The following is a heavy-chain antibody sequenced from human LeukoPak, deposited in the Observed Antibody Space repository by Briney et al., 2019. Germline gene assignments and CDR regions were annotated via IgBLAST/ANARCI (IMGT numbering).Heavy chain of an antibody. CDR2: INTGGRST. D-gene: IGHD1-26*01. J-gene: IGHJ4*02. CDR1: GFTFSTYW. CDR3: ARAPSGYFDY. V-gene: IGHV3-74*01. Sequence: PGGSLRLSCAASGFTFSTYWMHWVRQGPGKGLVWVSRINTGGRSTIYADSVRGRFTISRDNAENTLYLQMNSLRAEDRAVYYCARAPSGYFDYWGQGTLVTVSS.